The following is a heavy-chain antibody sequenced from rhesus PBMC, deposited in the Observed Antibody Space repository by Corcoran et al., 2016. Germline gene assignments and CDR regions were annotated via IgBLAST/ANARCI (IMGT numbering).Heavy chain of an antibody. CDR1: GGYISGYY. Sequence: QVKLQQWGEGLVKPSETLSLTCAVYGGYISGYYWSWIRQPPGTGLEGIGNIDGNSASTNYNPSLKNRVTISKDTSKNQFSLKLSSVTAADTAVYYCARDIDCTGVIAPFCGLDSWGQGVVVTVSS. D-gene: IGHD3-34*01. V-gene: IGHV4-73*01. CDR3: ARDIDCTGVIAPFCGLDS. J-gene: IGHJ6*01. CDR2: IDGNSAST.